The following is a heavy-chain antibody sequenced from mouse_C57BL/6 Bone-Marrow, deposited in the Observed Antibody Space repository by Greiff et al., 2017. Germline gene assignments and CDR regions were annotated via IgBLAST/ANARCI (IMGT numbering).Heavy chain of an antibody. CDR3: ARRRTAQATRAMDY. V-gene: IGHV1-81*01. D-gene: IGHD3-2*02. Sequence: VQLQQSGAELARPGASVKLSCKASGYTFTSYGISWVKQRTGQGLEWIGEIYPRSGNTYYNETFKGKATLTADKSSSTAYMELRSLTSEDSAVYFCARRRTAQATRAMDYWGQGTSVTVSS. J-gene: IGHJ4*01. CDR1: GYTFTSYG. CDR2: IYPRSGNT.